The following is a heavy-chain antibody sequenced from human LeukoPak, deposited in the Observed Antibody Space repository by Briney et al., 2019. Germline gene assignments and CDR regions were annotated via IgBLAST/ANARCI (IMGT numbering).Heavy chain of an antibody. D-gene: IGHD6-13*01. CDR1: GFTFSSYS. V-gene: IGHV3-21*01. CDR2: ISSSSYI. CDR3: ARDRGSIAVAGVIHDAYDM. J-gene: IGHJ3*02. Sequence: GGSLRLSCAASGFTFSSYSLGWVRQAPGKGLEWVSSISSSSYIYYADSVKGRFTISRDNAKNSLYLQMNSLRAEDTAVYYCARDRGSIAVAGVIHDAYDMWGQGTMVTVSS.